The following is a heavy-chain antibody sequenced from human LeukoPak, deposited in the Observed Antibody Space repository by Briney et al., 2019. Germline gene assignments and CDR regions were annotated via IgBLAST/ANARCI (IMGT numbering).Heavy chain of an antibody. CDR1: GGSISSGSYY. Sequence: SETLSLTCTVSGGSISSGSYYWSWIRQPPGKALEWIGYIYRSGSTYYSPSLKSRVTISVDTSKNQFSLDVNSVTVADTAVYFRARWALKSAFDLWGQGTTVTVSS. V-gene: IGHV4-30-2*01. CDR3: ARWALKSAFDL. J-gene: IGHJ3*01. CDR2: IYRSGST.